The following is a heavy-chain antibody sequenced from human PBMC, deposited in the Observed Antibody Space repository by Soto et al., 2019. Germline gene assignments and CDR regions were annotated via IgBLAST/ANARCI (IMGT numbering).Heavy chain of an antibody. CDR3: NMTTVGY. V-gene: IGHV1-69*06. Sequence: SSVKVSFTASGVTFSSYSIIWVRQAPGQGLEWMGGIIPIFGTSNYAQKFQGRVTITADKSTITSYMELSIRKTEDTAMYYCNMTTVGYWGQGTQVTVSS. D-gene: IGHD4-4*01. J-gene: IGHJ4*02. CDR1: GVTFSSYS. CDR2: IIPIFGTS.